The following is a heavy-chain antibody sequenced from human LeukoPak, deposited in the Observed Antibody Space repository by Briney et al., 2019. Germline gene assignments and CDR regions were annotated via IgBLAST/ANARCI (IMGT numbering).Heavy chain of an antibody. Sequence: GGSPRLSCAASGFTFSSYEMNWVRQAPGKGLEWVSYISSSGSTIYYADSVKGRFTISRDNAKNLLYLQMNSLRAEDTAVYYCARGPPGIAAAGTEADDAFDIWGQGTMVTVSS. CDR1: GFTFSSYE. D-gene: IGHD6-13*01. V-gene: IGHV3-48*03. CDR3: ARGPPGIAAAGTEADDAFDI. CDR2: ISSSGSTI. J-gene: IGHJ3*02.